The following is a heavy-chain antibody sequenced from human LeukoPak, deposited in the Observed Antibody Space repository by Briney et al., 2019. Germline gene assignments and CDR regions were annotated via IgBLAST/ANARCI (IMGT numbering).Heavy chain of an antibody. CDR2: INPNSGGT. V-gene: IGHV1-2*02. CDR1: GYTFTGYY. J-gene: IGHJ4*02. D-gene: IGHD6-19*01. Sequence: ASVKASCKASGYTFTGYYMHWVRQAPGQGLEWMGWINPNSGGTNYAQKFQGRVTMTRDTSISIAYMELSRLRSDDTAVYYCARLTRSGAVAGTGPFLNYWGQGTLVTVSS. CDR3: ARLTRSGAVAGTGPFLNY.